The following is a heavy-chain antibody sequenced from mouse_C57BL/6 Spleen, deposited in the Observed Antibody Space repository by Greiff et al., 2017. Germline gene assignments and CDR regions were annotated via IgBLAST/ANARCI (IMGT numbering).Heavy chain of an antibody. J-gene: IGHJ2*01. CDR3: AREDSSGSYYFDY. V-gene: IGHV1-72*01. CDR1: GYTFTSYW. D-gene: IGHD3-2*02. CDR2: IDPNSGGT. Sequence: QSCKASGYTFTSYWMHWVKQRPGRGLEWIGRIDPNSGGTKYNEKFKSKATLTVDKPSSTAYMQLSSLTSEDSAVYYCAREDSSGSYYFDYWVQGTPLTVSS.